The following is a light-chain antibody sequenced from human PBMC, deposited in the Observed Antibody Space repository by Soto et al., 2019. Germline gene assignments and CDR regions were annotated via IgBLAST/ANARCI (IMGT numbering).Light chain of an antibody. V-gene: IGLV1-44*01. CDR1: ISNIGSNT. CDR2: SNN. CDR3: AAWDDSLNGYV. Sequence: QSLLTLPPSASGTPGQRCTISCSGSISNIGSNTVNWYQQLPGTAPKLLIYSNNQRPSGVPDRFSGSKYGTSASLAISGLQSEDEADYYCAAWDDSLNGYVFGTGTKVTVL. J-gene: IGLJ1*01.